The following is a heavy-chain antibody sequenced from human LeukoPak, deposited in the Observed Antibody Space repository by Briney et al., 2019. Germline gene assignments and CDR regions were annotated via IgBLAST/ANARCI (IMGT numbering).Heavy chain of an antibody. J-gene: IGHJ4*02. CDR2: IYYSGST. V-gene: IGHV4-39*01. CDR1: GGSISSSSYY. CDR3: ARGRASITMIVVVKMKYYFDY. D-gene: IGHD3-22*01. Sequence: SETLSLTCTVSGGSISSSSYYWGWIRQPPGKGLEWIGSIYYSGSTYYNPSLKSRVTISVDTPKNQFSLKLSSVTAADTAVYYCARGRASITMIVVVKMKYYFDYWGQGTLVTVSS.